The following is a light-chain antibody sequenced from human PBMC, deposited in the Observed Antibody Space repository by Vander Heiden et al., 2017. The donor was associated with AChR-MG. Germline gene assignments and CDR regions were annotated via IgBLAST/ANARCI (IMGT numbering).Light chain of an antibody. CDR1: QDISNY. CDR2: DAS. Sequence: DIQMIQSPSSLSAAVGDRVTITCQASQDISNYLNWYQQKPGKAPKLLIYDASNLETGVPSRFSGSGSGTDFTFTISSLQPEDIATYYCQQDDNLPFTFGGGTKVEIK. V-gene: IGKV1-33*01. J-gene: IGKJ4*01. CDR3: QQDDNLPFT.